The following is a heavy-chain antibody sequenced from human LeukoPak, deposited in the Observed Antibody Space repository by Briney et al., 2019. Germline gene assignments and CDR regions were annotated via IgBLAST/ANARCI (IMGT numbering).Heavy chain of an antibody. J-gene: IGHJ4*02. CDR1: GYRFISYW. CDR3: ARTVTVTTGYFDY. V-gene: IGHV5-51*01. D-gene: IGHD4-17*01. Sequence: GESLKISCKGSGYRFISYWIGWVRQMPGKGLEWMGIIYPGDSDTRYSPSFQGQVTISADKSITTAYLQWGSLKASDTAMYYCARTVTVTTGYFDYWGQGTLVTVSS. CDR2: IYPGDSDT.